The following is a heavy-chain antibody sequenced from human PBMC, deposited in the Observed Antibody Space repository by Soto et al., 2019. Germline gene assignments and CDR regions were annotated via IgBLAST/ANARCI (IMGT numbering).Heavy chain of an antibody. CDR1: GGSINSSSYY. J-gene: IGHJ4*02. CDR3: ARRGYCSRTNCYAFFDF. Sequence: SEALSLTCPVSGGSINSSSYYWGWLRQPPGKRLEWITNIYYSGSTYYNASLKGRVTISLDTSRNQFSLKLASVTAADTAVYYCARRGYCSRTNCYAFFDFWGQGILVTV. V-gene: IGHV4-39*01. D-gene: IGHD2-2*01. CDR2: IYYSGST.